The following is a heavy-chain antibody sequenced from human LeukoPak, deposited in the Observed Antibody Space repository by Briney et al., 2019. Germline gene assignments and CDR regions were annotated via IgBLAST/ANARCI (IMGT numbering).Heavy chain of an antibody. CDR2: IFNGGGEI. V-gene: IGHV3-23*01. CDR3: ARAYGSYNYFDY. J-gene: IGHJ4*02. D-gene: IGHD3-10*01. Sequence: PGGSLRLSCAASGFTFSSFAMVWVRQPPGKGLEWVSSIFNGGGEIHYADSVRGRFTISRDNSKNTLFLQMNSLRAEDTAVYYCARAYGSYNYFDYWGQGTLVTVSS. CDR1: GFTFSSFA.